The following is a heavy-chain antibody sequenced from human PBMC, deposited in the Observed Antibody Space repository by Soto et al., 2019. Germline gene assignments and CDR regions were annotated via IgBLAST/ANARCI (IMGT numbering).Heavy chain of an antibody. CDR2: IWYDGSNK. V-gene: IGHV3-33*01. CDR3: ARFGAENDFWSGLYYSDY. Sequence: QVQLVESGGGVVQPGRSLRLSCAASGFTFSSYGMHWVRQAPGKGLEWVAVIWYDGSNKYYADSVKGRFTISRDNSKNTLYLQMNSLRAEDTAVYYCARFGAENDFWSGLYYSDYWGQGTLVTVSS. J-gene: IGHJ4*02. D-gene: IGHD3-3*01. CDR1: GFTFSSYG.